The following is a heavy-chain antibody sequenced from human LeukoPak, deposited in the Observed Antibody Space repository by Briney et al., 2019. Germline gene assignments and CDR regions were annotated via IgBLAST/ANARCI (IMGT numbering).Heavy chain of an antibody. J-gene: IGHJ4*02. CDR3: ARDRRFYPYGSGSYVDY. V-gene: IGHV3-48*01. CDR2: ISSSSSTI. D-gene: IGHD3-10*01. CDR1: GFTFSSYS. Sequence: GGSVRLSCAASGFTFSSYSMNWVRQAPGKGLEWVSYISSSSSTIYYADSVKGRFTISRDNAKNSLYLQMNSLRAEDTAVYYCARDRRFYPYGSGSYVDYWGQGTLVTVSS.